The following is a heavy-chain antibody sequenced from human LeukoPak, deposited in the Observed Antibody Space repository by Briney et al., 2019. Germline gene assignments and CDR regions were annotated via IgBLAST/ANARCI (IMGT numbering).Heavy chain of an antibody. CDR2: ISSSSSYI. CDR3: ARHSYENWFDP. CDR1: GFTFSSYS. J-gene: IGHJ5*02. V-gene: IGHV3-21*01. Sequence: GGSLRLSCAASGFTFSSYSMNWVRQAPGKGLEWVSSISSSSSYIYYADSVKGRFTISRDNAKNSLYLQMNSLRAEDAAVYYCARHSYENWFDPWGQGTLVTVSS. D-gene: IGHD5-18*01.